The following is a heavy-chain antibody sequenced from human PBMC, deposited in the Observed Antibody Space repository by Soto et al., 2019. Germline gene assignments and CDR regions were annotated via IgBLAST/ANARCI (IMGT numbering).Heavy chain of an antibody. CDR2: ISNGGGVPT. V-gene: IGHV3-11*01. D-gene: IGHD6-13*01. J-gene: IGHJ5*02. CDR3: AKGPWQPPHCFDP. Sequence: XXSLRLACAASGFTFSDYYMRWILQAPGKGLEYISYISNGGGVPTYHADSVKGRFTISRDNSKNTLYLQMNSLRAEDTAVYYCAKGPWQPPHCFDPWGLGTLVTVSS. CDR1: GFTFSDYY.